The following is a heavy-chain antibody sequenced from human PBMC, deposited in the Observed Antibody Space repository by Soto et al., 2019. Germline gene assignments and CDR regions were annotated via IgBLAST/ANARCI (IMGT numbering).Heavy chain of an antibody. Sequence: GGSLRLSCAASGFTFSSYSMNWVRQAPGKGLEWVSSISSSSYIYYADSVKGRFTISRDNAKNSLYLQMNSLRAEDTAVYYCARDLETMIVARDYWGQGTPVTVSS. CDR3: ARDLETMIVARDY. CDR2: ISSSSYI. J-gene: IGHJ4*02. V-gene: IGHV3-21*04. D-gene: IGHD3-22*01. CDR1: GFTFSSYS.